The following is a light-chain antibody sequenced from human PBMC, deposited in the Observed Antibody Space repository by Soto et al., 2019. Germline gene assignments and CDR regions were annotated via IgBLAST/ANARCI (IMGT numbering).Light chain of an antibody. J-gene: IGLJ3*02. CDR2: EVS. CDR3: SSYTSNAAWV. V-gene: IGLV2-14*01. CDR1: SSDVGGYNH. Sequence: QSVLTQPASVSGSPGQSITISCTGTSSDVGGYNHVSWYQQHPGKAPKLMIYEVSNRPSGVSSRFSGSKSGNTASLTVSGLQADDESDYYCSSYTSNAAWVFGGGTKLTVL.